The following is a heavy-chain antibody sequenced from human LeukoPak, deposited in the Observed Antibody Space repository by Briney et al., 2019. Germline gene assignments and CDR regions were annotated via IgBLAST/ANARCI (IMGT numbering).Heavy chain of an antibody. CDR1: GFTFSDYY. V-gene: IGHV3-11*01. J-gene: IGHJ4*02. CDR3: ARADYYDSSGYYDY. D-gene: IGHD3-22*01. CDR2: ISSSGSTI. Sequence: GGSLRLSCAASGFTFSDYYMSWIRQAPGKGLEWVSYISSSGSTIYYADSVKGRFTISRDNAKNTLYLQMNSLRAEDTAVYYCARADYYDSSGYYDYWGQGTLVTVSS.